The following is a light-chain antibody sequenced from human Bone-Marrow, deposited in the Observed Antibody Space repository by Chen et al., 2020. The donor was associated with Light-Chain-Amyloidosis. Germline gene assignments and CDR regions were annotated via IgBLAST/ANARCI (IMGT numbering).Light chain of an antibody. V-gene: IGLV2-14*01. CDR1: SSDVGGDNH. CDR3: SSYTITNTLV. CDR2: EVT. J-gene: IGLJ1*01. Sequence: QSALTQPASVSGSPGQSITISCTGTSSDVGGDNHVYWYQQHPDKAPKLMIYEVTNRPSWVPDRFSGSNSDSTASLTLSVLQTEDEPDYFGSSYTITNTLVFGSGTRVTVL.